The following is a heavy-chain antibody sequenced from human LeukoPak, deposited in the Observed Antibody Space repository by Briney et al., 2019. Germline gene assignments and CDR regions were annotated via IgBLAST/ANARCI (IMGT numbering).Heavy chain of an antibody. J-gene: IGHJ4*02. CDR1: GYTLTELS. CDR3: ATLKRGYSYIFDY. Sequence: GASVKVSCKVSGYTLTELSMHWVRQAPGKGLEWMGGFDPEDGETIYAQKYQGRVTMTEDTSTDTAYMELSSLRSEDTAVYYCATLKRGYSYIFDYWGQGTLVTVSS. CDR2: FDPEDGET. D-gene: IGHD5-18*01. V-gene: IGHV1-24*01.